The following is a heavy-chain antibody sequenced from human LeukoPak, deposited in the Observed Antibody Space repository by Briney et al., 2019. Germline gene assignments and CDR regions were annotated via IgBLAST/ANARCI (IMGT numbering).Heavy chain of an antibody. CDR1: GFTFSSYW. D-gene: IGHD6-13*01. CDR3: AREGSSSWGLFDH. J-gene: IGHJ4*02. V-gene: IGHV3-74*01. CDR2: INLDGSST. Sequence: PGGSLRLSCAASGFTFSSYWMHWVRQVPGKGLVWVSRINLDGSSTSYADSVKGRFTISRDNAKNTLYLQMNSLGAEDTAVYYCAREGSSSWGLFDHWGQGTLVTVSS.